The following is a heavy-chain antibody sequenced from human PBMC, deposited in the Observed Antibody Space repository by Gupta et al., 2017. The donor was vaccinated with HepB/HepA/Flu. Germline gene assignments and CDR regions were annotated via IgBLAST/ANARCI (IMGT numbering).Heavy chain of an antibody. CDR1: GFSLSTSGVG. J-gene: IGHJ5*02. V-gene: IGHV2-5*02. CDR2: IYWDDDK. D-gene: IGHD2-15*01. Sequence: QITLKESGPTLVKPTQTLTLTCTFSGFSLSTSGVGVGWIRQPPGKALEWLALIYWDDDKRYSPSLKSRLTITKDTSKNQVVLTMTNMDPVDTATYYCAHSGNFCSGGSCYPGWFDPWGQGTLVTVSS. CDR3: AHSGNFCSGGSCYPGWFDP.